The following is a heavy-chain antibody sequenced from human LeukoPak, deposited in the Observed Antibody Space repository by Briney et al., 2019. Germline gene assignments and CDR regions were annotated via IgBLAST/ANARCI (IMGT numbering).Heavy chain of an antibody. CDR2: IYYRGST. D-gene: IGHD3-22*01. J-gene: IGHJ4*02. CDR1: GGSISSYY. V-gene: IGHV4-59*01. Sequence: SETLSLTCTVSGGSISSYYWSWIRQPPGKGLEWIGYIYYRGSTNYNPSLKRRVTISVDTSKNQFSLKMTSVTAADTAVYYCARDKGENCESSGYLDYWGQGTLVTVSS. CDR3: ARDKGENCESSGYLDY.